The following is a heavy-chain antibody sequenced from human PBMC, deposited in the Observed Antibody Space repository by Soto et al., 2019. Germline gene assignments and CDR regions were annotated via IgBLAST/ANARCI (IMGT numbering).Heavy chain of an antibody. D-gene: IGHD6-13*01. J-gene: IGHJ3*02. CDR2: IYYSGST. CDR1: GGSISSGGYY. V-gene: IGHV4-31*03. CDR3: ARDMIAAAGTRAFDI. Sequence: QVQLQESGPGLVKPSQTLSLTCTVSGGSISSGGYYWSWIRQHPGKGLEWIGYIYYSGSTYYNPSLKSRVTIAVDTSKNQFSLKLSSVTAADTAVYYCARDMIAAAGTRAFDIWGQGTMVTVSS.